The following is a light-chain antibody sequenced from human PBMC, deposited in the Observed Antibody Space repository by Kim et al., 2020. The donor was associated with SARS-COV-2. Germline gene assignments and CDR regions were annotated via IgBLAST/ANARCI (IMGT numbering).Light chain of an antibody. J-gene: IGKJ2*01. V-gene: IGKV3-20*01. CDR3: QQYGSSPRT. CDR2: GAS. Sequence: LSPGERATLSCRASQSVSNRYLAWYQQKPGQAPRLLIYGASSRATDIPDRFSGSGSGTDFTLTISRLEPEDFAVYYCQQYGSSPRTFGQGTKLEI. CDR1: QSVSNRY.